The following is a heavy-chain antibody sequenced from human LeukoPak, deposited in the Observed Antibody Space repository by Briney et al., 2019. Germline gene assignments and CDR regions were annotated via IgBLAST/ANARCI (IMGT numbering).Heavy chain of an antibody. CDR1: GYTFTSHS. Sequence: ASVKVSCKASGYTFTSHSMHWVRQAPGQRLEWMGWINTGNGNTKYSQKFQGRVTVTRDTSASTAYMELSSLRSDDTAVYYCARDATLPAVISRYYYYGMDVWGQGTTVTVSS. CDR3: ARDATLPAVISRYYYYGMDV. J-gene: IGHJ6*02. V-gene: IGHV1-3*04. CDR2: INTGNGNT. D-gene: IGHD2-2*02.